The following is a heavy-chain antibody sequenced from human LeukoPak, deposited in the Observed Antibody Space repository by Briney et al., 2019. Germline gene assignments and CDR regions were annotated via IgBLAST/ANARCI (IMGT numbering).Heavy chain of an antibody. CDR1: GFTFSSYS. D-gene: IGHD3-22*01. V-gene: IGHV3-21*01. CDR2: ISSSSSYI. Sequence: GGSLRLSCAASGFTFSSYSMNWVRQAPGKGLEWVSSISSSSSYIYYADSVKGRFTISRDNAKNSLYLQMNSLRAEDTAVYYCARGEQDYYDSSGYGTPGSFDIWGQGTMVTVSS. CDR3: ARGEQDYYDSSGYGTPGSFDI. J-gene: IGHJ3*02.